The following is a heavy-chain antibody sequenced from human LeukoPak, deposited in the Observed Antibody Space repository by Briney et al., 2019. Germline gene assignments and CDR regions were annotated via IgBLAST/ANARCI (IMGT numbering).Heavy chain of an antibody. CDR1: GFTFSSYA. CDR3: AKTPGRRNMGETN. CDR2: ISGSGGST. D-gene: IGHD3-16*01. Sequence: GGSLRLSCAASGFTFSSYAMSWVRQAPGKGLEWVSAISGSGGSTYYTDSVKGRFTISRDNSKNTLYLQMNSLRAEDTAVYYCAKTPGRRNMGETNWGQGTLVTVSS. J-gene: IGHJ4*02. V-gene: IGHV3-23*01.